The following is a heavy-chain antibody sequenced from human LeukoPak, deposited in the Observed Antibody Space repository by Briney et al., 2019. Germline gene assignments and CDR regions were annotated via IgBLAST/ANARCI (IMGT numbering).Heavy chain of an antibody. CDR1: GYTFTNYA. Sequence: ASVKISCKASGYTFTNYAINWVRQAPGQGLEWMGWINTNTANPTYAQGFTGRFFFSLDTSVNTAYLQISSLEAGDTAMYYCARGPRYVVDFWGQGTLVTVSS. CDR2: INTNTANP. V-gene: IGHV7-4-1*02. D-gene: IGHD3-16*01. CDR3: ARGPRYVVDF. J-gene: IGHJ4*02.